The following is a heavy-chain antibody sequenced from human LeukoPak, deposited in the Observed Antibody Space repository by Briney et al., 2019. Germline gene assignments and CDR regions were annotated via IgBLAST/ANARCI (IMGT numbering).Heavy chain of an antibody. V-gene: IGHV4-59*01. Sequence: SPSETLSLTCTVSGGSISSYYWSWIRQPPGKGLEWIGYIYYSGSTNYNPSLKSRVTISVDTSKNQFSLKLSSVTAADTAVYYCARDYGSRPGRSYYYMDVWGKGTTVTISS. J-gene: IGHJ6*03. CDR3: ARDYGSRPGRSYYYMDV. D-gene: IGHD3-10*01. CDR1: GGSISSYY. CDR2: IYYSGST.